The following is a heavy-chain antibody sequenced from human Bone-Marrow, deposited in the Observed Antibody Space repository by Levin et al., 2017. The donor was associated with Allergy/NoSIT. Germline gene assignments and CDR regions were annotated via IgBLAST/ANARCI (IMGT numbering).Heavy chain of an antibody. CDR2: MYPNSDNA. D-gene: IGHD5-12*01. J-gene: IGHJ4*02. CDR3: ARGELGSGYLFDY. Sequence: ASVKVSCKTSGYTFTSFDINWVRQATGQGLEWMGWMYPNSDNAGYAQKLQGRATMTRNTSISTAYMELSSLRSEDTAIDYCARGELGSGYLFDYWGQGTLVTVSS. V-gene: IGHV1-8*01. CDR1: GYTFTSFD.